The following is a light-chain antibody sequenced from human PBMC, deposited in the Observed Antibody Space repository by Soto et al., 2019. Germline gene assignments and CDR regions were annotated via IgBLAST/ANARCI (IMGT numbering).Light chain of an antibody. CDR2: GAS. J-gene: IGKJ4*01. CDR3: QQYNNWPLT. CDR1: QSVGRS. V-gene: IGKV3-15*01. Sequence: IVMTQSPGTLSVSPGERSTLSCRASQSVGRSLAWYQQKPGQAPRLLIYGASTRATGIPARFSGSGSGTEFTLTISSLQSEDFAVYYCQQYNNWPLTFGGGTKGDIK.